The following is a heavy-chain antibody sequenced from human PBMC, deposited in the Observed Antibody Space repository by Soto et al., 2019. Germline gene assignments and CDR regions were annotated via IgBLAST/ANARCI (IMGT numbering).Heavy chain of an antibody. CDR3: ARPSSRRGYSYALDY. J-gene: IGHJ4*02. D-gene: IGHD5-18*01. V-gene: IGHV4-39*01. CDR2: IYYSGTT. Sequence: PSGTLSLTCTVAGVSVSSSAYYWGRIRQTPGKGLEWIGNIYYSGTTHYNPSLKSRITISKDTSKNQFSLRLSFVTAADTAIYYCARPSSRRGYSYALDYWGQGTLVTVSS. CDR1: GVSVSSSAYY.